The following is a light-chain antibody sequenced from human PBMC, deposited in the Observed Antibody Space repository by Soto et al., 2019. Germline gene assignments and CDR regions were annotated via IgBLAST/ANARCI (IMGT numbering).Light chain of an antibody. CDR1: NSDALSYDA. V-gene: IGLV2-23*01. J-gene: IGLJ3*02. CDR3: CSYIYSNNWA. Sequence: QSALTQPASLSGSPGQSVTISCTGSNSDALSYDAVSWYQHRPGKAPKLIIYRYSGSRSDNLASLTISGLQAEDEADYYCCSYIYSNNWAFGGGTKVTVL.